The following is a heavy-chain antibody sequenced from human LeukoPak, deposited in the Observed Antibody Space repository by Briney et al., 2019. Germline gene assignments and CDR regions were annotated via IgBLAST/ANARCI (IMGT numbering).Heavy chain of an antibody. Sequence: GGSLRLSCLASGFTVSSTYMSWVRQAPGKGLEWVSVTYSGGSTYYADSVKGRCTISRDNSKNTLYLQMNSLRAEDTAVYYCASCPEHYGVFRRNYFDYWGQGTLITVSS. D-gene: IGHD4-17*01. CDR1: GFTVSSTY. CDR3: ASCPEHYGVFRRNYFDY. J-gene: IGHJ4*02. V-gene: IGHV3-66*01. CDR2: TYSGGST.